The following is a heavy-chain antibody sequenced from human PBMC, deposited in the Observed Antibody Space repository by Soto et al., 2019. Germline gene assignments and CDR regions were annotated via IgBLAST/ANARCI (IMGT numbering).Heavy chain of an antibody. Sequence: QVQLVQSGAEVKKPGSSVKVSCKASGGTFSSYTISWVRQAPGQGLEWMGRIIPILGIANYAQKFQGRVTITADKSTSTAYMELSSLRSEDTAVYYCARVYGDYGDRYFDYWGQGTLVTVSS. J-gene: IGHJ4*02. CDR2: IIPILGIA. D-gene: IGHD4-17*01. V-gene: IGHV1-69*02. CDR3: ARVYGDYGDRYFDY. CDR1: GGTFSSYT.